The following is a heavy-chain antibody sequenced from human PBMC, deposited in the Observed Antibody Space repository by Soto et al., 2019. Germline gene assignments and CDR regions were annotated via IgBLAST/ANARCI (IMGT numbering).Heavy chain of an antibody. CDR3: AKDQYDCSSTSCYTGFDP. CDR1: GFTFSSYA. D-gene: IGHD2-2*02. CDR2: ISGSGGST. J-gene: IGHJ5*02. V-gene: IGHV3-23*01. Sequence: PGGSLRLSCAASGFTFSSYAMSWVRQAPGKGLEWVSAISGSGGSTYYADSVKGRFAISRDNSKNTLYLQMNSLRAEDTAVYYCAKDQYDCSSTSCYTGFDPWGQGTLVTVS.